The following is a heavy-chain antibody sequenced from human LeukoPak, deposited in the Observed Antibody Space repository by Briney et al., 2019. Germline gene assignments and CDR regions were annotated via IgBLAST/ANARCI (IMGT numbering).Heavy chain of an antibody. D-gene: IGHD6-13*01. J-gene: IGHJ4*02. Sequence: SETLSLTCTVSGGSISSYYWSWIRQPPGKGLEWIGYIYCSGSTNHNPSLKSRVTISVDTSKNQFSLKLSSVTAADTAVYYCARSDQQLVLDYWGQGTLVTVSS. CDR3: ARSDQQLVLDY. CDR1: GGSISSYY. CDR2: IYCSGST. V-gene: IGHV4-59*01.